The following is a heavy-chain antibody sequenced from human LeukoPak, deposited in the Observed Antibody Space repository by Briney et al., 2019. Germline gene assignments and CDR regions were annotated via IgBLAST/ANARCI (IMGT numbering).Heavy chain of an antibody. CDR3: AREGGGSYLHF. J-gene: IGHJ4*02. V-gene: IGHV3-23*01. Sequence: PGESLRLSCAASGFTFSYFAMNWVRQAPGKGLEWVSGLSPSGDSTYYADSVKGRFTISRDNSKSTVYLQMSSLRVEDTAVYYCAREGGGSYLHFWGQGTLVTVSS. CDR1: GFTFSYFA. D-gene: IGHD1-26*01. CDR2: LSPSGDST.